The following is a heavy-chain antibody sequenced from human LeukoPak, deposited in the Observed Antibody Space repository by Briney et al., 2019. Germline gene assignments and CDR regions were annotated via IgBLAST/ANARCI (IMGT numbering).Heavy chain of an antibody. J-gene: IGHJ4*02. Sequence: GGSLRVSCAVSGFSFSSQWMTWVRQAPGTGLEWVATINSDGSAKYLVDSVKGRFTISRDNAKNLVYLQMSILRAEDTAVYYCADLGTSDCGQGTLVTVSS. V-gene: IGHV3-7*01. D-gene: IGHD1-7*01. CDR3: ADLGTSD. CDR1: GFSFSSQW. CDR2: INSDGSAK.